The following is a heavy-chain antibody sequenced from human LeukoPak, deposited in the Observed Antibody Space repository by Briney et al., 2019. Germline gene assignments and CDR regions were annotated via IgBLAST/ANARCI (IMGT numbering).Heavy chain of an antibody. J-gene: IGHJ3*02. D-gene: IGHD2/OR15-2a*01. V-gene: IGHV4-39*01. Sequence: SETLSLTCTVSGGSISSTSYYWGWIRQPPGKGLEWIVNIHYSGSTYYNPSLKSRVTISVDTSKKQFTLKLSSVTAADTAVYYCARLPRVLRACDIWGQGTLVTVSS. CDR2: IHYSGST. CDR3: ARLPRVLRACDI. CDR1: GGSISSTSYY.